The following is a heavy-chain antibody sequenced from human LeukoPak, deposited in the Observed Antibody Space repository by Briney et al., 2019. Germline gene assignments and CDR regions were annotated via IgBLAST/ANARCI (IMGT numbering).Heavy chain of an antibody. Sequence: SETLSLTCTVSGYSISSSSYYWGWIRQPPGKGLEWIGSIYYSGSTYYNPSLKSRVTISVDTSKNQFSPKLSSVTAADTAVYYCASFSVAGRNYYFDYWGQGTLVTVSS. CDR3: ASFSVAGRNYYFDY. CDR2: IYYSGST. V-gene: IGHV4-39*07. CDR1: GYSISSSSYY. J-gene: IGHJ4*02. D-gene: IGHD6-19*01.